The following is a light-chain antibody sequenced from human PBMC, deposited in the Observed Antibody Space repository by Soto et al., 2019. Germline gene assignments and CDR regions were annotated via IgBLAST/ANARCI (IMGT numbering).Light chain of an antibody. Sequence: DIQMTQSPSSLSASVGDRVTITCRASQSISRYLTWYQQKPEKAPKLLIYDAFTLQSGVPSRFRGSGSGTDFTLTIGSLQPEDFAIYYCQQSHSPPFTFGPGTKVDIK. CDR2: DAF. CDR3: QQSHSPPFT. V-gene: IGKV1-39*01. CDR1: QSISRY. J-gene: IGKJ3*01.